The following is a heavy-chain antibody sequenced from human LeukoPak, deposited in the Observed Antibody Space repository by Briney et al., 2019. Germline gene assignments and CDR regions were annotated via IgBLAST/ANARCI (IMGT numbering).Heavy chain of an antibody. V-gene: IGHV3-48*01. CDR1: GFTLSSYS. CDR2: ISSSSSTI. D-gene: IGHD4/OR15-4a*01. Sequence: GGSLRLSCAASGFTLSSYSMNWVRQAPGKGLEWVSYISSSSSTIYYADSVKGRFTISRDNAKNSLYLQMNSLRAEDTAVYYCARPNYVGWFDPWGQGTLVTVSS. J-gene: IGHJ5*02. CDR3: ARPNYVGWFDP.